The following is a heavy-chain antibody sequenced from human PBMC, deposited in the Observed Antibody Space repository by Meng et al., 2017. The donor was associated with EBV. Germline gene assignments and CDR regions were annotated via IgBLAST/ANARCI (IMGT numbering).Heavy chain of an antibody. Sequence: QLQLQESGPGLVKPSXXLSPSXXVSGGSISSSSYYWGWIRQPPGKGLEWIGSIYYSGSTYYNPSLKSRVTISVDTSKNQFSLKLSSVTAADTAVYYCARSSPVRFGELSNWGQGTLGTVSS. V-gene: IGHV4-39*07. CDR1: GGSISSSSYY. J-gene: IGHJ4*02. CDR2: IYYSGST. D-gene: IGHD3-10*01. CDR3: ARSSPVRFGELSN.